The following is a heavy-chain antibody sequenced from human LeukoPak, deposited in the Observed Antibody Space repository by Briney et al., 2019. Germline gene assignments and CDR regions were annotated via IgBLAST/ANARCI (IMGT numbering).Heavy chain of an antibody. CDR1: GFTFSSYA. J-gene: IGHJ4*02. V-gene: IGHV3-64D*06. CDR2: ISSNGGST. Sequence: GGSLRLSCSASGFTFSSYAMHWVRQAPGKGLEYVSAISSNGGSTYYADSVKGRFTISRDNSKNMLYLQMSSLRAEDTAVYYCVKEGYCSGGSCYPRVDYWGQGTLVTVSS. D-gene: IGHD2-15*01. CDR3: VKEGYCSGGSCYPRVDY.